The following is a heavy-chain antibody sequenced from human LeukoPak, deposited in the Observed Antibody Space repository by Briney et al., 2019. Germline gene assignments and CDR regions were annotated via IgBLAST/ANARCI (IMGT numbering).Heavy chain of an antibody. Sequence: PGGSLRLSCAASGFIFSTYALHWVRQAPGEGLEWVALISSDGSNEYYADSVKGRFTISRDNSKNTLYLQMNSLRAEDTAVYYCAKKGGVVPAAIAVDYWGQGTLVTVSS. CDR3: AKKGGVVPAAIAVDY. CDR1: GFIFSTYA. V-gene: IGHV3-30-3*02. J-gene: IGHJ4*02. CDR2: ISSDGSNE. D-gene: IGHD2-2*01.